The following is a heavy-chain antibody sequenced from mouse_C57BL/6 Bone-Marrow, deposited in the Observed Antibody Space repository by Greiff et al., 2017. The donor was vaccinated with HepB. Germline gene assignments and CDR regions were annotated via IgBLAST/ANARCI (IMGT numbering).Heavy chain of an antibody. CDR2: IYPGGGYT. J-gene: IGHJ4*01. V-gene: IGHV1-63*01. CDR1: GYTFTNYW. D-gene: IGHD3-1*01. Sequence: VQGVESGAELVRPGTSVKMSCKASGYTFTNYWIGWVKQRPGHGLEWIGDIYPGGGYTNYNEKFKGKATLTADKSSSTAYMQFSSLTSEDSAISYCARRADYYAMDYWGQGTSVTVSS. CDR3: ARRADYYAMDY.